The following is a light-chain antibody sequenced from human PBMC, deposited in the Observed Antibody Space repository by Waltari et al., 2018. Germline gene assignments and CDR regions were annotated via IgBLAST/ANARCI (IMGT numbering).Light chain of an antibody. CDR3: QQYDGEVVT. CDR2: GTS. Sequence: EIVLTPSPGTLPLLPGERATFSCRASQSVTSISLAWYQEKLGRAPRLLINGTSTRATGIPDRFRGSGSGTDFTPPISRLGPEDFAVFYCQQYDGEVVTFGGGTKVEI. CDR1: QSVTSIS. J-gene: IGKJ4*01. V-gene: IGKV3-20*01.